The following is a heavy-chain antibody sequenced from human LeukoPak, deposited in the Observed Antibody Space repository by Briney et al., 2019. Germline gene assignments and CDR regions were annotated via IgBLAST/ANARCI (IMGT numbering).Heavy chain of an antibody. D-gene: IGHD2-21*02. Sequence: SETLSLTCTVSGVSISSYYWSWIRQPPGKGLEWIGYIYNTGSTNDNPSLKSRVTISIDTSKNQFSLKLSSVTAADTAVYYCARERLVTFDYWGQGTLVTVSS. J-gene: IGHJ4*02. CDR2: IYNTGST. CDR1: GVSISSYY. V-gene: IGHV4-59*01. CDR3: ARERLVTFDY.